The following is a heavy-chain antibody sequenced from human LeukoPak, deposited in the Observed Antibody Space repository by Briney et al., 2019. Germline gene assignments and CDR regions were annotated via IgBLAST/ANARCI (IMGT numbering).Heavy chain of an antibody. CDR1: GGSISSYY. J-gene: IGHJ4*02. Sequence: SETLSLTCPVSGGSISSYYWSWIRQPPGKGLEWIGYIYYSGSTNYNPSLKSRVAIPVDTSKNQFSLKLSSVTAADTAVYYCARVPIAVAEEAYFDYWGQGTLVTVSS. V-gene: IGHV4-59*01. CDR2: IYYSGST. D-gene: IGHD6-19*01. CDR3: ARVPIAVAEEAYFDY.